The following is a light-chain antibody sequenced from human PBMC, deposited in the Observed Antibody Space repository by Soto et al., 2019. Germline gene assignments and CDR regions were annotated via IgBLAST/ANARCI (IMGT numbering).Light chain of an antibody. V-gene: IGKV3-20*01. CDR3: QQYGSSPYT. Sequence: EIVLTQSPGTLSLSPGERATLSCRASQSVGSYSAWSQQRPGQPPRLLIYGASSRATGIPDRFSGSGSGTAFTVTISRLETEDFAVYYCQQYGSSPYTCGQGTKLEI. J-gene: IGKJ2*01. CDR1: QSVGSY. CDR2: GAS.